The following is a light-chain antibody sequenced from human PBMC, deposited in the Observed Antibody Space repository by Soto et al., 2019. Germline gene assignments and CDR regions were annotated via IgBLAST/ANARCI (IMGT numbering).Light chain of an antibody. CDR3: KPRYSVLLP. CDR1: QNIGNR. V-gene: IGKV1-39*01. J-gene: IGKJ4*02. CDR2: STS. Sequence: DIQMTQAPSSLSASLGDRVTITCRSSQNIGNRITWFQQQLGEPPKLLIYSTSSLQNDVPSSFSGRGSGTDFTLTIRSLQPDDVATYYCKPRYSVLLPFGGGTKGEFK.